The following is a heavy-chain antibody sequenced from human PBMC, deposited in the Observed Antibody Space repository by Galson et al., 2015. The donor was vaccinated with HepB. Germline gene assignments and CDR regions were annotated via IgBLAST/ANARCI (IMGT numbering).Heavy chain of an antibody. CDR1: GFIFSSYN. D-gene: IGHD2-2*01. V-gene: IGHV3-21*01. CDR3: VRERYRSSTSCYEEWDF. Sequence: SLRLSCAASGFIFSSYNMIWVRQAPGKGLEWVSTITSSSDKIYYADSVKGRFTISRDNAKNSLHLQVNSLRAEDTAVYYCVRERYRSSTSCYEEWDFWGQGTLVTVSS. CDR2: ITSSSDKI. J-gene: IGHJ4*02.